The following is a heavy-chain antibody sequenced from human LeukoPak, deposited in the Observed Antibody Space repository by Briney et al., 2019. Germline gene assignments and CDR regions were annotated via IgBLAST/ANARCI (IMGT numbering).Heavy chain of an antibody. V-gene: IGHV3-30*03. CDR3: GRDDGGYYVGLDH. J-gene: IGHJ4*02. Sequence: GRSLRLSCTDSGFTFTFYGMHWVRQAPGKGLEWLAVISDDGTKKSYADSVKGRFTVSRDNSKNTVYLEMNSLRIDDSAVYYCGRDDGGYYVGLDHWGQGTLVTVSS. D-gene: IGHD4-17*01. CDR2: ISDDGTKK. CDR1: GFTFTFYG.